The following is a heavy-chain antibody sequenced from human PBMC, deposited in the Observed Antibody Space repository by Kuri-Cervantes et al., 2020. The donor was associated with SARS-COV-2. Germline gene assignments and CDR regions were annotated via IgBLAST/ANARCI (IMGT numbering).Heavy chain of an antibody. Sequence: GGSLRLSCKASGYTFTGYYMHWVRQAPGQGLEWMGWINPNSGGTNYAQKFQGRVTMTRDTSISTAYMELSRLRSDDTAVYYCARPPADYYYMDVWGKGTTVTVSS. CDR3: ARPPADYYYMDV. V-gene: IGHV1-2*02. CDR2: INPNSGGT. CDR1: GYTFTGYY. J-gene: IGHJ6*03.